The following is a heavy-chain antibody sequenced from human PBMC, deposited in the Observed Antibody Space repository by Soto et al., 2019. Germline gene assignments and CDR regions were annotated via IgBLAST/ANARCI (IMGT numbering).Heavy chain of an antibody. CDR1: GGSFIGYY. Sequence: SETLSLTCAVYGGSFIGYYWSWIRQPPGKGLEWIGEINHSGSTNYNPSLKSRVTISVDTSKNQFSLKLSSVTAADTAVYYCARGQGGYSYPNWFDPWGQGTLVTVSS. D-gene: IGHD5-18*01. CDR3: ARGQGGYSYPNWFDP. CDR2: INHSGST. V-gene: IGHV4-34*01. J-gene: IGHJ5*02.